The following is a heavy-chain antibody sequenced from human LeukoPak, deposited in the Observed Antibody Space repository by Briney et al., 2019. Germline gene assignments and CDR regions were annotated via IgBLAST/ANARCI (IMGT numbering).Heavy chain of an antibody. CDR3: AREEGSYSSGWFDYYYYYYMDV. V-gene: IGHV3-30*04. D-gene: IGHD6-19*01. CDR1: GFTFSSYA. J-gene: IGHJ6*03. CDR2: ISYDGSNK. Sequence: PGGSLRLSCAASGFTFSSYAMHWVRQAPGKGLEWVAVISYDGSNKYYADSVKGRFTISRDNSKNTLYLQMNSLRAEDTAVYYCAREEGSYSSGWFDYYYYYYMDVWGKGTTVTISS.